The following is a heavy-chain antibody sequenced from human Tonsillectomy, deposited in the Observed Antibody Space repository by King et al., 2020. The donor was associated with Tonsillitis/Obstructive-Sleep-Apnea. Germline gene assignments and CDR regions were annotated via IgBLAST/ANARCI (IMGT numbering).Heavy chain of an antibody. CDR2: IKSKTEGGTT. D-gene: IGHD2-2*01. V-gene: IGHV3-15*07. Sequence: VQLVESGGGLVKPGGSLRLSCAASGFTFSHAWMNWVRQAPGKGLEWVGRIKSKTEGGTTDYAVPVKGRFTISRDDSKNTLYLQMNSLKTEDTAVYYCTTGCSSTSCYYGMDVWGQGTTVTVSS. CDR1: GFTFSHAW. J-gene: IGHJ6*02. CDR3: TTGCSSTSCYYGMDV.